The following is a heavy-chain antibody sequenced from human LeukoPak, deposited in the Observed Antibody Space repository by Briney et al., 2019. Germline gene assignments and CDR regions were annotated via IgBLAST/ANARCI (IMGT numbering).Heavy chain of an antibody. J-gene: IGHJ4*02. V-gene: IGHV3-23*01. Sequence: GGSLRLSCAASGFTFSNYAMSWVRQAPGKGLEWVSAISGSGSNTYYADSVKGRFTISRDHSKNTLYLQMNSLRAEDTAEYYCAKCQEYSSSWSDYWGQGTLVTVSS. D-gene: IGHD6-13*01. CDR2: ISGSGSNT. CDR3: AKCQEYSSSWSDY. CDR1: GFTFSNYA.